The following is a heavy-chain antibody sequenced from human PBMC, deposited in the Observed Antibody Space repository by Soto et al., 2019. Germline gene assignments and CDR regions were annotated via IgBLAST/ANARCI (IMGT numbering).Heavy chain of an antibody. V-gene: IGHV3-33*01. CDR2: IWYDGSNK. D-gene: IGHD3-10*01. CDR1: GFSFSSYG. J-gene: IGHJ3*02. CDR3: ARDGSGDRHAFDI. Sequence: QVQLVDSGGGVVQSGRSLRLSCAASGFSFSSYGMHWVRQAPGKGLEWVAVIWYDGSNKYYADSVKGRFTISRDNSKNTLYLLMNSLRAEDTAVYYCARDGSGDRHAFDIWGQGTMVTVSS.